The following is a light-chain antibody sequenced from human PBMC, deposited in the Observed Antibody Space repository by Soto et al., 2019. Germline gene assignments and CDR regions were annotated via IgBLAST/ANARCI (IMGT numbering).Light chain of an antibody. CDR1: QSIRSW. J-gene: IGKJ4*01. CDR2: KAS. V-gene: IGKV1-5*03. CDR3: QQYDNLPS. Sequence: DIQMTQSPSTLSASVGDRVTITCRASQSIRSWLAWYQQKPGKAPKLLIYKASSLESGVPSRFSGSGSGTDFTFTISSLQPEDIATYYCQQYDNLPSFGGGTKVDI.